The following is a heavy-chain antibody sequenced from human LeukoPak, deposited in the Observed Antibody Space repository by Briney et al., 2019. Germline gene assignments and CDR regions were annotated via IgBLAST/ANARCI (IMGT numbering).Heavy chain of an antibody. Sequence: GESLKISCKGSGSSFTSYWIGWVRQMPGKGLEWMGIIYPGDSDTRYSPSFQGQVTISADKSISTAYLQWSSLKASDTAMYYCARQTIQSGYDLGYWGQGTLVTVSS. J-gene: IGHJ4*02. V-gene: IGHV5-51*01. CDR2: IYPGDSDT. CDR3: ARQTIQSGYDLGY. CDR1: GSSFTSYW. D-gene: IGHD5-12*01.